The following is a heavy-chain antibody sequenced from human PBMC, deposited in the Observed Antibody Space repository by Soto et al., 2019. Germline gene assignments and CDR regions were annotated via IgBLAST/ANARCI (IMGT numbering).Heavy chain of an antibody. CDR3: ASASLVGATMWFDP. V-gene: IGHV4-59*01. D-gene: IGHD1-26*01. J-gene: IGHJ5*02. Sequence: SETLSLTCTVSGGSISSYYWSWIRQPPGKGLEWIGYIYYSGSTNYNPSLKSRVTISVDTSKNQFSLKLSSVTAADTAVYYCASASLVGATMWFDPWRQGTLVTVSS. CDR1: GGSISSYY. CDR2: IYYSGST.